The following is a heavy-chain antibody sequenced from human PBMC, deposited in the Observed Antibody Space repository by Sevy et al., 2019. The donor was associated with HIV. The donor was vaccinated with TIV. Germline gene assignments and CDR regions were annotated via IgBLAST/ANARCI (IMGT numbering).Heavy chain of an antibody. V-gene: IGHV1-18*01. Sequence: ASVKVSCRTSGYTFTHYRLNWVRQAPGQGLEWMGWTTTYNGYTYYAQQLQGRVTITRDTSTTTTYMELRSLTSDDTAIYFCARGDYAWDYWGQGTLVTVSS. CDR1: GYTFTHYR. CDR2: TTTYNGYT. J-gene: IGHJ4*02. D-gene: IGHD4-17*01. CDR3: ARGDYAWDY.